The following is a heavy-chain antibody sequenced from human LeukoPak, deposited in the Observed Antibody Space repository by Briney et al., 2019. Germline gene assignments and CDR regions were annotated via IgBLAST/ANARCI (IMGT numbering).Heavy chain of an antibody. D-gene: IGHD5-24*01. V-gene: IGHV3-74*01. CDR3: ARSPFRDGYNQGAFDI. CDR2: IISDGSST. Sequence: PGGSLRLSCAASGFTFSSYWMHWVRQAPGKGLVWVSRIISDGSSTSYADSVKGRFTISRDNAKNTLYMQMNSLRGEDTAVYYCARSPFRDGYNQGAFDIWGQGTMVTVSS. J-gene: IGHJ3*02. CDR1: GFTFSSYW.